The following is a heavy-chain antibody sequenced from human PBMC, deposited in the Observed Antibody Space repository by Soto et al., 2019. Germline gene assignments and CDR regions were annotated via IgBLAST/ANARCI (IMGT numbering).Heavy chain of an antibody. CDR1: GASISNYY. CDR3: AASETYYIDY. D-gene: IGHD3-10*01. CDR2: IHYTGNT. Sequence: QVQLQESGPGLVKPSETLSLTCTVSGASISNYYWSWIRQPPGKGLEWIGYIHYTGNTNYKPSLKSRVTISLETSKSQFSLELSSATAADTAVYYCAASETYYIDYWGQGMQVTVSS. V-gene: IGHV4-59*01. J-gene: IGHJ4*02.